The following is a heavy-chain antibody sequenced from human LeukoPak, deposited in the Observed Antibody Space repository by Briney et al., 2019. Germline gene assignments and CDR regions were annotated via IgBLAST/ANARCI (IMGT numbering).Heavy chain of an antibody. Sequence: SETLSLTCTVSGGSISSSSYYWGWIRQPPGKGLEWIGSIYYSGSTYYNPSLKSRVTISVDTSKNQFSLKLSSVTAADTAVYYCATSRSVLAVDAFDIWGQGTMVTVSS. CDR1: GGSISSSSYY. CDR2: IYYSGST. D-gene: IGHD2-8*01. J-gene: IGHJ3*02. V-gene: IGHV4-39*07. CDR3: ATSRSVLAVDAFDI.